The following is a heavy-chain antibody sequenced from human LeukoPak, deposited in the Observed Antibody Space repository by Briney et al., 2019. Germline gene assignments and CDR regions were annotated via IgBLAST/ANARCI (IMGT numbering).Heavy chain of an antibody. CDR3: AKSVHSRYFDY. D-gene: IGHD5/OR15-5a*01. CDR2: ISGSGGST. Sequence: GGSLSLSCAAYGFTFSSYAMSWVRQAPGKGLEWVSAISGSGGSTYYEDSVKGRFTISRDNSKNTLYLQMNSLRAEDTAVYYCAKSVHSRYFDYWGQGTLVTVSS. J-gene: IGHJ4*02. CDR1: GFTFSSYA. V-gene: IGHV3-23*01.